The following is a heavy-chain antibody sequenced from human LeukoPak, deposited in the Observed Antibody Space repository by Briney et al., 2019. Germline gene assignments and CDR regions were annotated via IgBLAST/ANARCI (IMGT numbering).Heavy chain of an antibody. D-gene: IGHD2-2*01. CDR3: ARVVLYCSSTSCSLDF. Sequence: ASVKVSCKASGYTFTSYAMHWVRQAPEKRLGWMGGTTAGNGNTKYSQKFQGRVTITRDTSASTAYMELSSLRSEDTAVYYCARVVLYCSSTSCSLDFWGQGTLVTVSS. CDR1: GYTFTSYA. CDR2: TTAGNGNT. J-gene: IGHJ4*02. V-gene: IGHV1-3*01.